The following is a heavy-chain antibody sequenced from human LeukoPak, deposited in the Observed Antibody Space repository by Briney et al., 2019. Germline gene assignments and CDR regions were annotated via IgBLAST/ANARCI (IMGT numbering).Heavy chain of an antibody. Sequence: GGSLRLSCAASGFTVSSSYMSWVRQAPGKGLEWVANIKQDGSAKYYVDSVKGRLTISRDNAKSLLYLQMNSLRAEDAAVYYCAGGQGFLIDYWGQGTLVTVSS. D-gene: IGHD3-3*01. V-gene: IGHV3-7*01. CDR2: IKQDGSAK. CDR3: AGGQGFLIDY. CDR1: GFTVSSSY. J-gene: IGHJ4*02.